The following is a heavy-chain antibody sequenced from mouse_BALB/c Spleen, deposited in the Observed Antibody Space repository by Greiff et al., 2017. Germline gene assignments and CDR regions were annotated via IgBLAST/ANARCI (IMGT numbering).Heavy chain of an antibody. D-gene: IGHD1-1*01. J-gene: IGHJ4*01. CDR3: NAFITTVVDAMDY. V-gene: IGHV14-4*02. CDR2: IDPENGDT. CDR1: GFNIKDYY. Sequence: EVMLVESGAELVRSGASVKLSCTASGFNIKDYYMHWVKQRPEQGLEWIGWIDPENGDTEYAPKFQGKATMTADTSSNTAYLQLSSLTSEDTAVYYCNAFITTVVDAMDYWGQGTSVTVSS.